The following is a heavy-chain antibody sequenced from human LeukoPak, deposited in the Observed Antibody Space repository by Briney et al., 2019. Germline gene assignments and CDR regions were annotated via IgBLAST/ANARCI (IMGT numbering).Heavy chain of an antibody. Sequence: PGGSLRLSCSASGFTFDDYAMHWVRQAPGKGLEWVSGISSSSSYIYYADSVKGRFTISRDNAKNSLYLQMNSLRAEDTAVYYCASAGSIAAAGRDYWGQGTLVTVSS. J-gene: IGHJ4*02. CDR2: ISSSSSYI. V-gene: IGHV3-21*01. D-gene: IGHD6-13*01. CDR1: GFTFDDYA. CDR3: ASAGSIAAAGRDY.